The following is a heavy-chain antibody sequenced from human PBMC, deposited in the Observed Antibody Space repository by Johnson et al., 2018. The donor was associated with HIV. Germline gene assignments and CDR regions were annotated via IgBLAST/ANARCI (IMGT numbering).Heavy chain of an antibody. D-gene: IGHD6-19*01. V-gene: IGHV3-13*01. Sequence: VQLVESGGGLVQPGGSLRLSCAASGFPFSSYDMHWVRQPTGKRLEWVSGIGTAGDTYYPASVTGRITISRENAKNSLYLQMHSLRAEDTAVYYWAGPYYSSGWYLEEGVDAFDIWGQGTMVTVSS. J-gene: IGHJ3*02. CDR2: IGTAGDT. CDR3: AGPYYSSGWYLEEGVDAFDI. CDR1: GFPFSSYD.